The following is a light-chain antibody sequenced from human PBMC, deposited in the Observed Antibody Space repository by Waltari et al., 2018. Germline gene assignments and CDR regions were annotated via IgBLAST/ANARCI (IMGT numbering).Light chain of an antibody. CDR2: WAS. V-gene: IGKV4-1*01. J-gene: IGKJ2*01. Sequence: DIVMTQSPDSLAVSLGETVTINCKSSRSIFYSPNKNNYLAWYQHKSGQPPKLLMYWASTRAPGVPDRIGGSGSGTDFTLTISSLQAEDVAVYYCQQYFSTPYNFGQGTKLEIK. CDR1: RSIFYSPNKNNY. CDR3: QQYFSTPYN.